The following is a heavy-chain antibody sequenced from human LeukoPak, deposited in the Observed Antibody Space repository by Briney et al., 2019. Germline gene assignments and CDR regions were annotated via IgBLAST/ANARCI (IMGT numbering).Heavy chain of an antibody. D-gene: IGHD3-3*01. Sequence: GGSPRLSCAASGFTFSSYWMSWVRQAPGKGLEWVANIKQDGSEKYYVDSVKGRFTISRDNAKNSLYLQMNSLRAEDTAVYYCARDKFTIFGVIDYWGQGTLVTVSS. V-gene: IGHV3-7*01. CDR2: IKQDGSEK. CDR1: GFTFSSYW. CDR3: ARDKFTIFGVIDY. J-gene: IGHJ4*02.